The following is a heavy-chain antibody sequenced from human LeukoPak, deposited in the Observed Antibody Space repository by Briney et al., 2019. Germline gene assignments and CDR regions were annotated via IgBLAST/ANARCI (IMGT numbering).Heavy chain of an antibody. CDR3: AKGLSSSWYGAV. CDR1: GFTFSSYS. D-gene: IGHD6-13*01. Sequence: GGSLRLSCAASGFTFSSYSMNCVRQAPGKGLEWVSAISGSGGSTYYADSARGRFTISRDNSKNTLYLQMNSLRAEDTAVYYCAKGLSSSWYGAVWGQGTLVTVSS. J-gene: IGHJ4*02. V-gene: IGHV3-23*01. CDR2: ISGSGGST.